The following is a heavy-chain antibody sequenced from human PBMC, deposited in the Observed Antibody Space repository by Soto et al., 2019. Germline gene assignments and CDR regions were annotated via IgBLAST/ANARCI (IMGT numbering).Heavy chain of an antibody. J-gene: IGHJ3*02. CDR2: VYYSGST. V-gene: IGHV4-39*01. CDR1: GDSIRSSGFY. D-gene: IGHD3-16*02. Sequence: QVQLQESGPGLVKPSETLTLTCAVSGDSIRSSGFYWGWIRQTPGKGLEWIGSVYYSGSTYKNPALKSRVLMSVDTSKHQFSLRLSSVTAADTALYYCARPAIVAPPDSFQIWSQGTMVTVSS. CDR3: ARPAIVAPPDSFQI.